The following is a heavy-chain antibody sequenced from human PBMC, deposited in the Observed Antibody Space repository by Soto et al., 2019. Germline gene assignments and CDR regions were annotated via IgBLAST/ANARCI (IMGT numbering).Heavy chain of an antibody. CDR2: IYYSGST. V-gene: IGHV4-61*01. Sequence: SETLSLTCTVSGGSVSSGSYYWSWIRQPPGKGLEWIGYIYYSGSTNYNPSLKSRVTISVDTSKNQFSLKLSSVTAADTAVYYCARDYGGNSDYWGQGTLVTVAS. J-gene: IGHJ4*02. CDR3: ARDYGGNSDY. D-gene: IGHD4-17*01. CDR1: GGSVSSGSYY.